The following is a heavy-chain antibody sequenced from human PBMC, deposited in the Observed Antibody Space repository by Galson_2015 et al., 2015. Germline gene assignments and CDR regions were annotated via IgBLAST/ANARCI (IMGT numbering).Heavy chain of an antibody. Sequence: SVKVSCKASGGTFSSYAISWGRQAPGQRPEWMGGIIPFFGTANAAQKFQGRVTITADESTSKAYMELSSLRSEDTAVYYCARVKEYCSGGSCYLGAFDIWGQGTMVTVSS. CDR3: ARVKEYCSGGSCYLGAFDI. CDR2: IIPFFGTA. CDR1: GGTFSSYA. V-gene: IGHV1-69*13. D-gene: IGHD2-15*01. J-gene: IGHJ3*02.